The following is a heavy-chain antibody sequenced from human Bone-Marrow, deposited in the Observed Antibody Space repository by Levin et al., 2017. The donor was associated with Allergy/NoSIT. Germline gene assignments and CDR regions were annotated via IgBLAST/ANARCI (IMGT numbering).Heavy chain of an antibody. Sequence: GSLRLSCAVSGGSITSSNWWSWVRQPPGKGLEWIGEVYYSGDSKYSPSLRSRVTMSVDKSKNHFSLQLNSVTAADTAVYYCARRLISTAGIYFYYLDVWGKGTTVIVSS. CDR3: ARRLISTAGIYFYYLDV. V-gene: IGHV4-4*02. CDR2: VYYSGDS. D-gene: IGHD6-13*01. J-gene: IGHJ6*03. CDR1: GGSITSSNW.